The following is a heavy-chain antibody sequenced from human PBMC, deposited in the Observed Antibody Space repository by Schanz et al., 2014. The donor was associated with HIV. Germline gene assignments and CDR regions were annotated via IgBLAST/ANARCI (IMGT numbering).Heavy chain of an antibody. D-gene: IGHD3-10*01. CDR3: AKGIMGSTEYYFGMDV. CDR2: ISWSSGNI. Sequence: EVQLVESGGGLVQPGRSLRLSCAGSGFTFGNYAMHWVRQAPGKGLEWVSGISWSSGNIGYADSVKGRFTISRDNAKNYLYLQMNSLRVEETALYICAKGIMGSTEYYFGMDVWGQGTTVTVFS. CDR1: GFTFGNYA. J-gene: IGHJ6*02. V-gene: IGHV3-9*01.